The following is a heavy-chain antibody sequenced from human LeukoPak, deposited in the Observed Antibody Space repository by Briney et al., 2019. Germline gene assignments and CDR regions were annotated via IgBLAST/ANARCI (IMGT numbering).Heavy chain of an antibody. V-gene: IGHV4-4*07. CDR1: GDSISSYY. CDR2: IYTSGST. CDR3: ARVYSSGWYNWFDP. D-gene: IGHD6-19*01. Sequence: SETLSLTCTVSGDSISSYYWSWIRQPAGKGLEWIGRIYTSGSTNYNPSLKSRVTMSVDTSKNQFSLKLSSVTAADTAVYYCARVYSSGWYNWFDPWGQGTLVTVSS. J-gene: IGHJ5*02.